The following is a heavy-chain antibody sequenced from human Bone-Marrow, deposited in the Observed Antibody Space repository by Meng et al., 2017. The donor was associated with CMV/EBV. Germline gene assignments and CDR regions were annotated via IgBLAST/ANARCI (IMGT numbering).Heavy chain of an antibody. CDR2: INHSGST. D-gene: IGHD1-1*01. Sequence: LSCTVSGGSTSSYYWSWIRQPPGKGLEWIGEINHSGSTNYNPSLESRVTISGDTSKNHFSLMLSSMTAADTAVYYCARGRSNWNDHPVVYWGQGTLVTVSS. V-gene: IGHV4-34*01. CDR3: ARGRSNWNDHPVVY. J-gene: IGHJ4*02. CDR1: GGSTSSYY.